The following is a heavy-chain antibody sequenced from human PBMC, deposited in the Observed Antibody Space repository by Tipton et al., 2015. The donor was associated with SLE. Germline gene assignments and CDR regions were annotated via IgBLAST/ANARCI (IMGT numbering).Heavy chain of an antibody. V-gene: IGHV3-11*01. CDR3: AREMLRPYCSSTSCSFDY. D-gene: IGHD2-2*01. Sequence: SLRLSCAASGFTFSGYYMSWIRQAPGKGLEWVSDISNSGSTIYYADPVKGRSTISRDNTKNSLYLQMNSLRAEDTAVYYCAREMLRPYCSSTSCSFDYWGQGTLVTVSS. CDR1: GFTFSGYY. CDR2: ISNSGSTI. J-gene: IGHJ4*02.